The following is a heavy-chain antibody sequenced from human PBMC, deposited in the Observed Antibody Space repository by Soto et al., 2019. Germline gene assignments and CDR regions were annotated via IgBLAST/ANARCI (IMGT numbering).Heavy chain of an antibody. V-gene: IGHV1-69*02. CDR2: IIPILGIA. CDR3: ARGLVATISDYYYYMDV. J-gene: IGHJ6*03. CDR1: GGTFSSYT. Sequence: QVQLVQSGAEVKKPGSSVKVSCKASGGTFSSYTISWVRQAPGQGLEWMGRIIPILGIANYAQKFQGRVTITADKSTSTAYRELSSLRSEDTAVYYCARGLVATISDYYYYMDVWGKGTTVTVSS. D-gene: IGHD5-12*01.